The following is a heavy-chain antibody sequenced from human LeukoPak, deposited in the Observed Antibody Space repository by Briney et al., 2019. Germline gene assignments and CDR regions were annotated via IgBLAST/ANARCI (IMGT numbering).Heavy chain of an antibody. D-gene: IGHD3-16*01. CDR3: AAQGVFSHGGY. CDR1: GFTVSNNY. Sequence: GGSVRLSCAASGFTVSNNYMSWVRQAPGKGLEWVSVIYSGGSTYYTDSVKGRFTISRDNSKNTLYLQMNSLRAEDTAVYYCAAQGVFSHGGYWGQGTLATVSS. J-gene: IGHJ4*02. CDR2: IYSGGST. V-gene: IGHV3-53*01.